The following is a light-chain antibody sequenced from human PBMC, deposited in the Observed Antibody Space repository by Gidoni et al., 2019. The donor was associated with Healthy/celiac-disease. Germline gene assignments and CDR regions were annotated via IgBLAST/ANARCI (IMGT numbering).Light chain of an antibody. CDR2: GAS. J-gene: IGKJ1*01. CDR3: QQYGSSPPIT. Sequence: EIVLTQSPGTLSLSPGERATLSCRASQSVSSSYLAWYQQKPGQAPRLLIYGASSRATGIPDRFSGSVSGTDFTLTISRLEPEDFAVYYCQQYGSSPPITFGQGTKVEIK. CDR1: QSVSSSY. V-gene: IGKV3-20*01.